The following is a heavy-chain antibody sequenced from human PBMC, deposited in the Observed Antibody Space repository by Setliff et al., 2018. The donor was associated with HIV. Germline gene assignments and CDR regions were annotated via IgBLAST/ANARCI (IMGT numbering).Heavy chain of an antibody. CDR2: INHSGST. J-gene: IGHJ1*01. CDR3: ARARRAGSGPKYFQH. D-gene: IGHD2-15*01. CDR1: GGSFNGYY. Sequence: SETLSLTCAVYGGSFNGYYWSWIRQPPGKGLEWIGEINHSGSTNYNPSLKSRVTMSVDKSKNQFSLRLSSVTAADTAVYYCARARRAGSGPKYFQHWGQGTLGTVSS. V-gene: IGHV4-34*01.